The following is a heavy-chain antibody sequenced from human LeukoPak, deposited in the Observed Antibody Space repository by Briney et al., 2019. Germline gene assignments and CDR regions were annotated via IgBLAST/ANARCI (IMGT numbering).Heavy chain of an antibody. V-gene: IGHV1-69*05. D-gene: IGHD3/OR15-3a*01. CDR2: IIPIFGTS. Sequence: SAKVSCKASGGTFSSYAINWVRQAPGQGLEWMGGIIPIFGTSHYAQQFQGRVTITTDESTSTDYMELRSLRYEDTAVYYCARDRSEGGWTDAFDIWGQGTMVTVSS. CDR1: GGTFSSYA. J-gene: IGHJ3*02. CDR3: ARDRSEGGWTDAFDI.